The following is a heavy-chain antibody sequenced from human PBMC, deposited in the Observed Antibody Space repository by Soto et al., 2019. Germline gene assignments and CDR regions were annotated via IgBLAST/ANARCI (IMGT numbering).Heavy chain of an antibody. J-gene: IGHJ4*02. CDR3: AKAREHDNGGFDY. V-gene: IGHV3-30*18. CDR2: ISYDGSNK. Sequence: QVQLVESGGGVVQPGRSLRLSCAASGFTFSSYGMHWVRQAPGKGLEWVAVISYDGSNKYYADSVKGRFTISRDNSKNPLYLQMNSLRAEDTAVYYCAKAREHDNGGFDYWGQGTLVTVSS. D-gene: IGHD2-8*01. CDR1: GFTFSSYG.